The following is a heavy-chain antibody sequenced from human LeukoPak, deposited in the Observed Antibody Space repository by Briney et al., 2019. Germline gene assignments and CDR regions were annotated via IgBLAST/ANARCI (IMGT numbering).Heavy chain of an antibody. V-gene: IGHV3-21*01. CDR1: GFTFSSHS. CDR3: ARGDGATPPDVFDI. D-gene: IGHD3-10*01. Sequence: GGSLRLSCAASGFTFSSHSMNWVRQAPGKGLQWVSSISSSSIYIYYADSVKGRFTISRDNAKNSLYLQMNSLRGEDTAVYYCARGDGATPPDVFDIWGQGTMVTVYS. CDR2: ISSSSIYI. J-gene: IGHJ3*02.